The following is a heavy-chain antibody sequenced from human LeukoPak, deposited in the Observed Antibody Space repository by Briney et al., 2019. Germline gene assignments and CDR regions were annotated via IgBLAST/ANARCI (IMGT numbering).Heavy chain of an antibody. CDR2: IYYSGST. CDR3: ARLNPTRNYDILTGYYSADAFDI. J-gene: IGHJ3*02. CDR1: GGSISSYY. D-gene: IGHD3-9*01. Sequence: SETLSLTCTVSGGSISSYYWSWIRQPPGKGLEWIGYIYYSGSTNYNPSLKSRVTISVDTSKNQFSLKLSSVTAADTAVYYCARLNPTRNYDILTGYYSADAFDIWGQGTMVTVSS. V-gene: IGHV4-59*08.